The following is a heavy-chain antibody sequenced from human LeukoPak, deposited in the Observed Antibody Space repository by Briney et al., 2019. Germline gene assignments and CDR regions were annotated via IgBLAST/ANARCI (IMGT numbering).Heavy chain of an antibody. J-gene: IGHJ3*02. CDR2: IYYSGST. CDR3: ARGPYSYDSSGAFDI. V-gene: IGHV4-34*11. Sequence: SETLSLTCAVYGGSFSGYYWSWIRQPPGKGLEWIGYIYYSGSTNYNPSLKSRVTISVDTSKNQFSLKLSSVTAAGTAVYFCARGPYSYDSSGAFDIWGQGTMVTVSS. CDR1: GGSFSGYY. D-gene: IGHD3-22*01.